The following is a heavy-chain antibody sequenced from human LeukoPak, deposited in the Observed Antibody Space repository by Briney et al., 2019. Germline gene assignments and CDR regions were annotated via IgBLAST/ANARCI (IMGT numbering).Heavy chain of an antibody. CDR1: GFTFSSYA. CDR3: ARDQTIFGVVISPYGMDV. Sequence: GGSLRLSCAASGFTFSSYAMHWVRQAPGKGLEWVAVISYDGSNKYYADSVKGRFTISRDNSKNTLYLQMNSLRAEDTAVYYCARDQTIFGVVISPYGMDVWGQGTTVTVSS. J-gene: IGHJ6*02. CDR2: ISYDGSNK. D-gene: IGHD3-3*01. V-gene: IGHV3-30-3*01.